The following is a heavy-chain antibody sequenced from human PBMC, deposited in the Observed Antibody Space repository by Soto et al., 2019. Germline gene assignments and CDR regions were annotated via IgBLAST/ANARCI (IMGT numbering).Heavy chain of an antibody. CDR2: IIPIVGTA. CDR1: GGTFSSYA. CDR3: ASADYHDSSYFDY. Sequence: SVKVSCKASGGTFSSYAISWVRQAPGQGLECMGGIIPIVGTANYAQKFQGRVTITAXXXXSXXXMXLXXRRXEXTAVYYCASADYHDSSYFDYWGQGTLVTVSS. D-gene: IGHD3-22*01. V-gene: IGHV1-69*13. J-gene: IGHJ4*02.